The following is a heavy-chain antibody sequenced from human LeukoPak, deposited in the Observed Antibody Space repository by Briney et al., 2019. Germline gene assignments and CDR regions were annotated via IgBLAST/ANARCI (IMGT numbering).Heavy chain of an antibody. D-gene: IGHD2-2*01. J-gene: IGHJ1*01. CDR1: GGSFSGYY. V-gene: IGHV4-34*01. CDR3: ARSAAHRAEYFQH. CDR2: INHSGST. Sequence: SETLSLTCAVYGGSFSGYYWSWIRQPPGKGLEWIGEINHSGSTNYNPSLESRVTISVDTSKNQFSLKLSSVTAADTAVYYGARSAAHRAEYFQHWGQGTLVTVSS.